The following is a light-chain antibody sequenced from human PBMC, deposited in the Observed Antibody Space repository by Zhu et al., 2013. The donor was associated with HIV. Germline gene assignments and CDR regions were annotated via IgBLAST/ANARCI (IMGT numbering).Light chain of an antibody. Sequence: SYVLTQPPSVSVAPGKTARITCGGHSIGSKSVHWYQQKPGQAPVLVIYDDSDRPSGIPDRFSGSNSGNTATLTISRVEAGDEADYYCQVWDISSDHVLFGGGTKLTVL. CDR1: SIGSKS. J-gene: IGLJ2*01. CDR3: QVWDISSDHVL. CDR2: DDS. V-gene: IGLV3-21*04.